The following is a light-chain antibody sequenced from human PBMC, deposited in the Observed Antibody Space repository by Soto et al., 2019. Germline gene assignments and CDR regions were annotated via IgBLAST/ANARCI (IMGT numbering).Light chain of an antibody. CDR2: GAS. CDR3: QQYCSSRWT. Sequence: EIVLTQSPGTLSLSPGERATLSCRASQSVSSIYLAWYQQKPGQAPRLLIYGASSRATGIPDRFSGSGSGTDFTLTISRLEPEDFAVYYWQQYCSSRWTFGQGTKVES. J-gene: IGKJ1*01. V-gene: IGKV3-20*01. CDR1: QSVSSIY.